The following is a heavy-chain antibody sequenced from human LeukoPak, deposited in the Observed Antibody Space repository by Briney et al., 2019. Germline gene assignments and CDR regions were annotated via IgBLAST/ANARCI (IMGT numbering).Heavy chain of an antibody. CDR1: GFTFDSYD. Sequence: GGSLRLSCAAVGFTFDSYDINWVRQAPGKGLEWVSLISSSGSSKDYADSVKGRFTISRDNTKNLLYLQMNSLRVEDTALYYCAREGISGLDYWGQGTLVTVSS. CDR3: AREGISGLDY. CDR2: ISSSGSSK. J-gene: IGHJ4*02. D-gene: IGHD3/OR15-3a*01. V-gene: IGHV3-48*03.